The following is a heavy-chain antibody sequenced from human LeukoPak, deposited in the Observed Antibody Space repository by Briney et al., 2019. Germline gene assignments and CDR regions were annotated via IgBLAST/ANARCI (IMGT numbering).Heavy chain of an antibody. D-gene: IGHD5-24*01. CDR1: GYTFTSYY. J-gene: IGHJ3*02. CDR3: ARAGKDGYKNDAFDI. CDR2: INTNTGNP. V-gene: IGHV7-4-1*02. Sequence: ASVKVSCKASGYTFTSYYMHWVRQAPGQGLEWMGWINTNTGNPTYAQGFTGRFVFSLDTSVSTAYLQISSLKAKDTAVYYCARAGKDGYKNDAFDIWGQGTMVTVSS.